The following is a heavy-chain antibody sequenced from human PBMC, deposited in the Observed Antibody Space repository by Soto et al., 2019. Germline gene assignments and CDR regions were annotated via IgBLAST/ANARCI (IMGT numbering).Heavy chain of an antibody. Sequence: GGSLRLSCAASGVTFRNYAMSWVRQAPGAGPEWVSGISGSGGRTYYADSVKGRFTISRDNSNNALFLQMNSLRAEDTALYYCAKDPNGDYVGAFDIWGRGTMVTVSS. D-gene: IGHD4-17*01. V-gene: IGHV3-23*01. CDR2: ISGSGGRT. CDR3: AKDPNGDYVGAFDI. J-gene: IGHJ3*02. CDR1: GVTFRNYA.